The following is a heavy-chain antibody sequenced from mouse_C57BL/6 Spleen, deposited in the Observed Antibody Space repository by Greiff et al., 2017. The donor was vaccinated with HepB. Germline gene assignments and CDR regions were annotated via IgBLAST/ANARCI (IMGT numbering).Heavy chain of an antibody. Sequence: EVKVEESGGGLVQPGGSMKLSCVASGFTFSNYWMNWVRQSPEKGLEWVAQIRLKSDNYATHYAESVKGRFTISRNDSNSSVYLQMNNLRAEDTGIYCCTGGGSSDWYFDVWGTGTTVTVSS. CDR3: TGGGSSDWYFDV. CDR2: IRLKSDNYAT. D-gene: IGHD1-1*01. CDR1: GFTFSNYW. J-gene: IGHJ1*03. V-gene: IGHV6-3*01.